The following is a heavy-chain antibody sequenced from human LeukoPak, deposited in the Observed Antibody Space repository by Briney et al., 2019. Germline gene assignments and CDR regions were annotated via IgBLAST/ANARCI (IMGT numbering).Heavy chain of an antibody. J-gene: IGHJ4*02. CDR2: IHPNSGAT. Sequence: ASVKVSRKASGYTFTGYYMHWVRQAPGQGLEWMGWIHPNSGATHYAPRFQGRVTMTRDTSISATYMDLSSLRSDDNAVYYCARDLGAAAEYDYWGQGTLVTVSS. D-gene: IGHD6-13*01. CDR3: ARDLGAAAEYDY. CDR1: GYTFTGYY. V-gene: IGHV1-2*02.